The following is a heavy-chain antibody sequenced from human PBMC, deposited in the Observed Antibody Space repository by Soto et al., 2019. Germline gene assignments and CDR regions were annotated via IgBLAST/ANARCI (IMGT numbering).Heavy chain of an antibody. V-gene: IGHV1-69*04. Sequence: SVKVSCKASGGTFSSYTISWVRQAPGQGLEWMGRIIPILGIANYAQKFQGRVTITADKSTSTAYMELSSLRSEDTAVYYCARDPILRYFDWLLLDIWGQGTMVTVS. CDR1: GGTFSSYT. CDR2: IIPILGIA. D-gene: IGHD3-9*01. CDR3: ARDPILRYFDWLLLDI. J-gene: IGHJ3*02.